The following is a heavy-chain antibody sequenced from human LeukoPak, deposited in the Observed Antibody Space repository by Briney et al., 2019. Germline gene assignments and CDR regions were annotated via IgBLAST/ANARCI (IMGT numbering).Heavy chain of an antibody. V-gene: IGHV3-33*01. D-gene: IGHD4-23*01. J-gene: IGHJ4*02. Sequence: GGSLRLSCAASGFTFSIHGIQWVRQAPGKGLEWVAVVWYDGSNKYYADSVKGRFTISRDNSKDTLYLQMDSLRAEDTAVYYCARWGPGKVDDYWGQGTLVTVSS. CDR1: GFTFSIHG. CDR2: VWYDGSNK. CDR3: ARWGPGKVDDY.